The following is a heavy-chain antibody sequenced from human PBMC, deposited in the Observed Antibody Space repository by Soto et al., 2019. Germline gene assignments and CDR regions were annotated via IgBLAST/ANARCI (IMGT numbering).Heavy chain of an antibody. V-gene: IGHV4-59*08. CDR1: GGSISSYY. J-gene: IGHJ4*02. Sequence: SETLSLTCTVSGGSISSYYWIWIRQPPGKGLEWIGYIYYSGSTNYNPSLKSRATISVDTSKNQFSLKLSSVIAADTAVYYCAKSRGAPYFDYWGQGTLVTVSS. CDR2: IYYSGST. CDR3: AKSRGAPYFDY. D-gene: IGHD1-26*01.